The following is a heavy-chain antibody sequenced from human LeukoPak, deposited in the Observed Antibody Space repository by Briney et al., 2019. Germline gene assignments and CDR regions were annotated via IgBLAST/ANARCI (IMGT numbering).Heavy chain of an antibody. Sequence: SETLSLTCTVSGGSISSYYWSWIRQPPGKGLEWIGYIYYSGSTNYNPSLKSRVTISVDTSKNQFSLKLSSVTAADTAVYYCARGFGNFDYWGQGTLVTVSS. J-gene: IGHJ4*02. V-gene: IGHV4-59*12. CDR3: ARGFGNFDY. CDR1: GGSISSYY. D-gene: IGHD3-16*01. CDR2: IYYSGST.